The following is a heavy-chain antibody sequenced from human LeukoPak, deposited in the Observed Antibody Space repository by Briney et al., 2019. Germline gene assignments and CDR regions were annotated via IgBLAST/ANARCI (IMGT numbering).Heavy chain of an antibody. V-gene: IGHV1-46*01. CDR2: INPSGGST. D-gene: IGHD3-22*01. CDR3: ARDHRLGYYDSSGYRHPGYYFDY. CDR1: GYTFTSYY. Sequence: ASVKVSCKASGYTFTSYYMHWVRQAPGQGLEWMGIINPSGGSTSYARKFQGRVTMTRDMSTSTVYMELSSLRSEDTAVYYCARDHRLGYYDSSGYRHPGYYFDYWGQGTLVTVSS. J-gene: IGHJ4*02.